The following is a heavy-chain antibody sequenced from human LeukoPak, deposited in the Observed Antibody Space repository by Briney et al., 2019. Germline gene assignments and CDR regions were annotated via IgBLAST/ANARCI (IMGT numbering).Heavy chain of an antibody. V-gene: IGHV4-31*03. CDR2: IYYSGST. CDR3: ARDGSVPFDI. CDR1: GGSISSGGYY. D-gene: IGHD2-15*01. Sequence: PSETLSLTCTVSGGSISSGGYYWSWIRQHPGKGLEWIGYIYYSGSTYYNPSLKSRVTISVDTSKNQFSLELSSVTAADTAVYYCARDGSVPFDIWGQGTMVTVSS. J-gene: IGHJ3*02.